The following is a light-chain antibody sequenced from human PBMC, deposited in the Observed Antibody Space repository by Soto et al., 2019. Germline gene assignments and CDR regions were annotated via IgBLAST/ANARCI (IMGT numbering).Light chain of an antibody. CDR2: DVS. J-gene: IGLJ2*01. CDR3: SSYTSSSTPVV. Sequence: QSVLTQPASMSGSPGQSITISCTGTSSDVGAYNYVSWYQQHPGKAPKLIIYDVSYRPSGVSNRFSGSKSGNTASLTISGLQAEDEADYYCSSYTSSSTPVVFGGGTKVTVL. CDR1: SSDVGAYNY. V-gene: IGLV2-14*03.